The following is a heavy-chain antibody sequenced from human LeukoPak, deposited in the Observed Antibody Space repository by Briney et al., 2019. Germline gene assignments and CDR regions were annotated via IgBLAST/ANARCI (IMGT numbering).Heavy chain of an antibody. CDR3: ARRATTERGHSYGLDF. CDR2: ISSGNSNI. V-gene: IGHV3-48*01. J-gene: IGHJ4*02. CDR1: GFTFSSYT. Sequence: GGSLRLSCAASGFTFSSYTVNWVRQAPGKGLEWVSYISSGNSNIYYADSVKGRFTISRDNAKNSLYLQMNSLRAEDTAMYYCARRATTERGHSYGLDFWGQGTLVTVSS. D-gene: IGHD5-18*01.